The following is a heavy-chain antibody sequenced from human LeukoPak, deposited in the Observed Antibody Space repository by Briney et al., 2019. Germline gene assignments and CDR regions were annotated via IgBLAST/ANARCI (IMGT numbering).Heavy chain of an antibody. CDR1: GGSISSGGYS. D-gene: IGHD4-17*01. CDR2: IYYSGST. Sequence: SETLSLTCAVSGGSISSGGYSWRWLRQPRGKELEWIGYIYYSGSTYDDPSIKSRISISVDRNKNGFSLKQSCVTAADTAMYYCARGVYGDHPFDYWGQGTLVTVSS. CDR3: ARGVYGDHPFDY. V-gene: IGHV4-30-4*07. J-gene: IGHJ4*02.